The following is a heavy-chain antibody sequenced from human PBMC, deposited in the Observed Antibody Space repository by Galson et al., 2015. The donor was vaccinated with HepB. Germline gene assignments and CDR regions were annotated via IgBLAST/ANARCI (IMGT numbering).Heavy chain of an antibody. V-gene: IGHV3-74*01. Sequence: SLRLSCAASGFTFSSYWMHWVRQAPGKGLVWVSRINSDGSSTSYADSVKGRFTISRDNAKNTLYLQMNSLRAEDTAVYYCARTLYCSSTSCSKGYFDYWGQGALVTVSS. CDR3: ARTLYCSSTSCSKGYFDY. D-gene: IGHD2-2*01. CDR2: INSDGSST. CDR1: GFTFSSYW. J-gene: IGHJ4*02.